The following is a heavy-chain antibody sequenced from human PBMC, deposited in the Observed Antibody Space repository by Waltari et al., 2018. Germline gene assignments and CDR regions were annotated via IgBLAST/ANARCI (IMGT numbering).Heavy chain of an antibody. D-gene: IGHD2-8*02. CDR1: GGSFSGYY. CDR2: INHNGNR. J-gene: IGHJ6*02. Sequence: QVQLQQWGAGQLQPSETLSLTCAVYGGSFSGYYWGWIRQPPGKGLEGCGEINHNGNRNYSPSLRSRGTMLRDTSRSQFSLKVNSVTAADTAVYYCVRLEDCSGPGGNCYAGDSFALDVWGQGTTVTVSS. V-gene: IGHV4-34*02. CDR3: VRLEDCSGPGGNCYAGDSFALDV.